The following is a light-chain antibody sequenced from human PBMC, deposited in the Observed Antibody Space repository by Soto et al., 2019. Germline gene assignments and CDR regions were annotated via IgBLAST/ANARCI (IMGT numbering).Light chain of an antibody. CDR2: GAS. CDR3: QQSSDWPPST. Sequence: EIVMTQSPGTLYVSPGERATLSCRASQSVSSNLAWYQQRPGQPPRLLIYGASTRATGIPARFSGSGSGTEFTLTISSLQSEDFAVYCCQQSSDWPPSTFGQGTRLEVK. V-gene: IGKV3D-15*01. CDR1: QSVSSN. J-gene: IGKJ5*01.